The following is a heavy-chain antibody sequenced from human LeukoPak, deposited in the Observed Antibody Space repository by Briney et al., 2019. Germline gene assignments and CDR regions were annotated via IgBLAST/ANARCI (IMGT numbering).Heavy chain of an antibody. Sequence: PGGSLTLSCAVSGVTFSSFGMHGVRHAPAKGRVGVGGISYDGSSKYYADSLKGRFPISRDNSKDALYLQMNSLRGEDTAVYYCAKERPELRDAFDIGGEKTRDTVS. J-gene: IGHJ3*02. CDR1: GVTFSSFG. CDR2: ISYDGSSK. V-gene: IGHV3-30*18. D-gene: IGHD1-7*01. CDR3: AKERPELRDAFDI.